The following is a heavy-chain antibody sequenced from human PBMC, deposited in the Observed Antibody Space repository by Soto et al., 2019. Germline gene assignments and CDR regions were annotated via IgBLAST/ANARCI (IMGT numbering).Heavy chain of an antibody. J-gene: IGHJ6*02. CDR1: GACITSYF. V-gene: IGHV4-4*07. Sequence: TSETLSLTCTVSGACITSYFWAWIRQPAGKGLEWIGRISTSGTDYNPSLRSRVTMSVDTSKNQFSLILSSVTAADTAMYYCASLGRNYHNGMDVWGQGTTVTVSS. CDR3: ASLGRNYHNGMDV. CDR2: ISTSGT.